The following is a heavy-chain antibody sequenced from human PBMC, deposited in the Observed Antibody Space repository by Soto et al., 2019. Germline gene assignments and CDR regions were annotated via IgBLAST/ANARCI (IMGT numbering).Heavy chain of an antibody. CDR2: INPNSGGT. Sequence: GASVKVSCKASGYTFTGYYMHWVRQAPGQGLEWMGWINPNSGGTNYAQKFQGRVTMTRDTSISTAYMEPSRLRSDDTAVYYCARDMIWVEWVDAFDIWGQGTMVTVSS. D-gene: IGHD1-26*01. V-gene: IGHV1-2*02. CDR1: GYTFTGYY. J-gene: IGHJ3*02. CDR3: ARDMIWVEWVDAFDI.